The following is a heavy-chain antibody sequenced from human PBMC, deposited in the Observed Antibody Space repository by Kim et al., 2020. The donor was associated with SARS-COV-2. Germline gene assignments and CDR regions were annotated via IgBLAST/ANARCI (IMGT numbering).Heavy chain of an antibody. CDR3: ARGGHYSYYGVDV. CDR1: GFTFRNYW. J-gene: IGHJ6*02. V-gene: IGHV3-74*01. Sequence: GGSLRLSCAASGFTFRNYWMHWVRQVPGKGLVWVSCINGDGSVTTYADSVKGRFTISRDSAKNTLYLQMNSLRAEDTAVYYFARGGHYSYYGVDVWGQGT. CDR2: INGDGSVT.